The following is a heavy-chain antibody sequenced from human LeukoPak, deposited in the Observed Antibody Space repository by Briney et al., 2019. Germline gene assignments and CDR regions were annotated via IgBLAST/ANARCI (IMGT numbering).Heavy chain of an antibody. CDR3: ARLRGNTMVRGVRANWFDP. D-gene: IGHD3-10*01. J-gene: IGHJ5*02. CDR1: GYTFTSYY. CDR2: INPSGGST. V-gene: IGHV1-46*01. Sequence: GASVKVSCKASGYTFTSYYMHWVRHAPGQGLEWMGIINPSGGSTSYAQKFQGRVTMTRDTSTSTVYMELSSLRSEDTAVYYCARLRGNTMVRGVRANWFDPWGQGTLVTVSS.